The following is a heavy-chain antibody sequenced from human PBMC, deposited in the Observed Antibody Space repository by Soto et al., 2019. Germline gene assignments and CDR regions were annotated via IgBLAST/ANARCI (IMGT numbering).Heavy chain of an antibody. CDR3: PSRTSGITHHEVFDY. V-gene: IGHV3-7*03. J-gene: IGHJ4*02. D-gene: IGHD1-20*01. Sequence: GGSLRLSCAASGLTFSGHWMTWVRQTPGEGLQWVAAIKPDGSETFYVDSVKGRFTISRDNARNSLFLQMDSLRAEDTAVYYCPSRTSGITHHEVFDYWGQRTVVTVSS. CDR1: GLTFSGHW. CDR2: IKPDGSET.